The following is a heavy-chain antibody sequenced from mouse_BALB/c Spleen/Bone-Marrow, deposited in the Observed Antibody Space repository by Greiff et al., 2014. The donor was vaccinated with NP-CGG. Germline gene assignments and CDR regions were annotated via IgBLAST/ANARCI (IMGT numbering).Heavy chain of an antibody. V-gene: IGHV1-7*01. CDR2: INPSTGYT. CDR1: GYTFTSYW. CDR3: ARSRTGTYFDY. J-gene: IGHJ2*01. Sequence: QVHVKQSGAELAKPGASVKMSCKASGYTFTSYWMHWVKRRPGQGLEWIGYINPSTGYTEYNQKFKDKATLTADKSSSTAYMQLSSLTSEDSAVYYCARSRTGTYFDYWGQGTTLTVSS. D-gene: IGHD4-1*01.